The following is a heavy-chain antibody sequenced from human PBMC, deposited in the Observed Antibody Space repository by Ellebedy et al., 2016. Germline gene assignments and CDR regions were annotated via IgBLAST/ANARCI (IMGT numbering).Heavy chain of an antibody. CDR1: GLSFGNFF. Sequence: VGSLRLSXVASGLSFGNFFMTWVRQAPGGGLEWVSTISGGGDITVSADSVKGRFTISRDNSRNTLYLQMDSLTAADTAVYYCYYGHYSGFWGQGTLVTVSS. CDR2: ISGGGDIT. CDR3: YYGHYSGF. V-gene: IGHV3-23*01. J-gene: IGHJ4*02. D-gene: IGHD4-17*01.